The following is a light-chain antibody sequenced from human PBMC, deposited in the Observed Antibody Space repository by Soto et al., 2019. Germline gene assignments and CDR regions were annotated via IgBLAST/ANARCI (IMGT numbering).Light chain of an antibody. Sequence: DIQMTQSPSSLSASVGDRVTITCRASQSISSYFNWYQQKPGKAPKLLIYAASSLQSGVPSRFSGSGSGTEFTLTISSLQPDDFATYYCQQYNSYSGTFGQGTKVEIK. CDR2: AAS. CDR1: QSISSY. J-gene: IGKJ1*01. CDR3: QQYNSYSGT. V-gene: IGKV1-5*01.